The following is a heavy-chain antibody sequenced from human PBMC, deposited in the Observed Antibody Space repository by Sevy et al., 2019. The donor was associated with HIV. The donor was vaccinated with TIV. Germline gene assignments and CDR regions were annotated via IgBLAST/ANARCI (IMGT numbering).Heavy chain of an antibody. CDR3: AKEGGSHYDTSGSFDD. CDR2: ISGSGSST. D-gene: IGHD3-22*01. Sequence: GGSLRLSCTTSGFTFRIHAMSWVRQAPGKGLEWVSAISGSGSSTYYTDSVKGRFTISRDNSKNTLYLQMNSLRAEDTAVFYCAKEGGSHYDTSGSFDDWGQGTRVTVSS. CDR1: GFTFRIHA. V-gene: IGHV3-23*01. J-gene: IGHJ4*02.